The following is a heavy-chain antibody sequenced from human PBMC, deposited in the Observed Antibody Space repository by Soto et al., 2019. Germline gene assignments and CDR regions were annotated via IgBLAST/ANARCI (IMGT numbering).Heavy chain of an antibody. J-gene: IGHJ6*02. CDR1: GFVFSDYY. V-gene: IGHV3-11*01. Sequence: QVQLVESGGGLVKPGGSLRLSCAASGFVFSDYYMSWIRQAPGKGLEWVSYISIDGTSTYYADSVKGRFTISRDSAKKSLYLQMNSLRAEDTAVYYCARDTRIGYCTGGNCYSYYGLDVWGHGTTVTVSS. CDR2: ISIDGTST. CDR3: ARDTRIGYCTGGNCYSYYGLDV. D-gene: IGHD2-8*02.